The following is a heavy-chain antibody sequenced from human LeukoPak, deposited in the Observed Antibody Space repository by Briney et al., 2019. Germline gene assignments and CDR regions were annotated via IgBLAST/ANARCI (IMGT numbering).Heavy chain of an antibody. V-gene: IGHV3-21*04. CDR1: GFTFSSYS. Sequence: NSGGSLRLSCAASGFTFSSYSMNWVRQAPGKGLEWVSSISSSNSYIYYADSVKGRFTISRDNAKNSLYLQMNSLRVEDTALYYCARGLFSGSPGFSYYFDYWGQGTLVTVSS. CDR2: ISSSNSYI. J-gene: IGHJ4*02. D-gene: IGHD1-26*01. CDR3: ARGLFSGSPGFSYYFDY.